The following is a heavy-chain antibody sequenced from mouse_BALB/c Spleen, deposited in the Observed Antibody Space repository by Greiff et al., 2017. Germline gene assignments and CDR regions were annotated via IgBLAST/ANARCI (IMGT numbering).Heavy chain of an antibody. CDR2: IRNKANGYTT. V-gene: IGHV7-3*02. CDR1: GFTFTDYY. J-gene: IGHJ4*01. CDR3: ARAAKTSAMDY. Sequence: EVKLMESGGGLVQPGGSLRLSCATSGFTFTDYYMSWVRQPPGKALEWLGFIRNKANGYTTEYSASVKGRFTISRDNSQSILYLQMNTLRAEDSATYYCARAAKTSAMDYWGQGTSVTVSS.